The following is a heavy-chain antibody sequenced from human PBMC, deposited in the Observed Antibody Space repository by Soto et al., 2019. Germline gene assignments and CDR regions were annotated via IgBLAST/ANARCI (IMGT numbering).Heavy chain of an antibody. D-gene: IGHD3-16*02. CDR3: ARGINYDYIWGSYRYTADY. CDR1: GGSFSGYY. V-gene: IGHV4-34*01. CDR2: INHSGST. J-gene: IGHJ4*02. Sequence: SETLSLTCSVYGGSFSGYYWSWIRQPPGKGLEWIGEINHSGSTNYNPSLKSRVTISVDTSKNQFSLKLSSVTAADTAVYYCARGINYDYIWGSYRYTADYWGQGTLVTVSS.